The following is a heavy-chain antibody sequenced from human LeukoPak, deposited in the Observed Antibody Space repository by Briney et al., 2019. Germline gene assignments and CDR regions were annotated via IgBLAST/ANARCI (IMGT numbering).Heavy chain of an antibody. V-gene: IGHV4-34*01. J-gene: IGHJ4*02. Sequence: SETLSLTCAVYGGSFSGYHWSWIRQPPGKGLEWIGEINHSGSTNYNPSLKSRVTISVDTSKNQFSLKLSSVTAADTAVYYCARGGARYCSGGSCSAGDYWGQGTLVTVSS. CDR3: ARGGARYCSGGSCSAGDY. CDR2: INHSGST. D-gene: IGHD2-15*01. CDR1: GGSFSGYH.